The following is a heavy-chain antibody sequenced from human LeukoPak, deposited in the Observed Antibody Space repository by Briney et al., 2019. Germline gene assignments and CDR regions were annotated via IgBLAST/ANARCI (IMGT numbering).Heavy chain of an antibody. D-gene: IGHD5-18*01. Sequence: SVKVSCKASGFTFTSSAMQWVRQARGQRLEWIGWIVVGSGNTNYAQKFQERVTITRDMSTSTAYMELSSLRSEDTAVYYCARVIEPYTAMVGFVEDWGQGTLVTVSS. CDR3: ARVIEPYTAMVGFVED. J-gene: IGHJ4*02. CDR1: GFTFTSSA. CDR2: IVVGSGNT. V-gene: IGHV1-58*02.